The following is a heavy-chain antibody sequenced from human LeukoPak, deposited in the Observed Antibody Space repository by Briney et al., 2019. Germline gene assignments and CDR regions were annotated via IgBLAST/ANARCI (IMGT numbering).Heavy chain of an antibody. CDR2: IYYSGST. CDR3: ASPEPDSGWSPYN. CDR1: GGSVSSGSYY. J-gene: IGHJ4*02. Sequence: SETLSLTCTVSGGSVSSGSYYWSWIRQPPGKGLEWIGYIYYSGSTNYNPSLKSRVTISVDTSKNQFSLKLSSVTAADTAVYYCASPEPDSGWSPYNWGQGTLVTVSS. D-gene: IGHD6-13*01. V-gene: IGHV4-61*01.